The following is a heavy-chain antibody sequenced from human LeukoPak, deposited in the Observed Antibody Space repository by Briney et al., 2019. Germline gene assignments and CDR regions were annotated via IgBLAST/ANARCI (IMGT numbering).Heavy chain of an antibody. Sequence: GGSLRPSCAASGFTFSSYAMSWVRLAPGKGLEWVSTISGSGDTTYYADSVRGRFTVSRDNSKNTLYLQMNSLRAENTAVYYCARTPQKYCSSTTCYPDYWGQGTLVTVSS. J-gene: IGHJ4*02. CDR3: ARTPQKYCSSTTCYPDY. CDR1: GFTFSSYA. CDR2: ISGSGDTT. V-gene: IGHV3-23*01. D-gene: IGHD2-2*01.